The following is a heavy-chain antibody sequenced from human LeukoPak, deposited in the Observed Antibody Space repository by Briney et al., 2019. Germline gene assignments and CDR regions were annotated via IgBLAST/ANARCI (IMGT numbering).Heavy chain of an antibody. J-gene: IGHJ4*02. D-gene: IGHD1-26*01. CDR2: ISGSGGST. V-gene: IGHV3-23*01. Sequence: GGSLRLSCAASGFTFSSYAMNWVRQAPGKGLEWVSGISGSGGSTYYADSVRGRFTISRDNFKNTLYLQMNSLRAEDTAVYYCAKRPPIVGGEYFDYWGQGTLVTVSS. CDR1: GFTFSSYA. CDR3: AKRPPIVGGEYFDY.